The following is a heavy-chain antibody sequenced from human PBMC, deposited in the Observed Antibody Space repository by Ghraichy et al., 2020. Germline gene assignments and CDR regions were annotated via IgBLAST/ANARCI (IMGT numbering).Heavy chain of an antibody. J-gene: IGHJ6*02. CDR1: GFTFSSYS. CDR3: ARDVGSGWHNYGMDV. V-gene: IGHV3-7*01. Sequence: GGSLRLSCAASGFTFSSYSMSWVRQAPGKGLEWVANIKEDGSEKYYVDSVKGRFTISRDNAKNSLYLQMNSLRAEDTAVYYCARDVGSGWHNYGMDVWGQGTTVTVSS. D-gene: IGHD6-19*01. CDR2: IKEDGSEK.